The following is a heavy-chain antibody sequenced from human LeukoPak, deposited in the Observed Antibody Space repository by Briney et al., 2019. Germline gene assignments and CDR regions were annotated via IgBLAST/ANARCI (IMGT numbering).Heavy chain of an antibody. D-gene: IGHD3-22*01. CDR3: AKVFFFDYYDSSGYYYDY. CDR2: ISGSGGST. J-gene: IGHJ4*02. V-gene: IGHV3-23*01. CDR1: GFTFSSYA. Sequence: GGSLRPSCAASGFTFSSYAMSWVRQAPGKGLEWVSAISGSGGSTYYADSVKGRFTISRDNSKNTLYLRMNSLRAEDTAVYYCAKVFFFDYYDSSGYYYDYWGQGTLVTVSS.